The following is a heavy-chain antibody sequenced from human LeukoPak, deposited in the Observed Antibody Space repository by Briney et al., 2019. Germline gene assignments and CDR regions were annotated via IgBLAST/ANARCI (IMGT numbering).Heavy chain of an antibody. CDR1: GITFSTYA. V-gene: IGHV3-23*01. D-gene: IGHD6-13*01. CDR2: ISSSGSST. Sequence: GGSLRLSCVASGITFSTYAMSWVRQAPGKGLEWVSVISSSGSSTYYADSVKGRFTISRDNSKNTLYLQMNSLRAEDTAVYYCAKDPIAAAGTGNWFDPWGQGTLVTVSS. J-gene: IGHJ5*02. CDR3: AKDPIAAAGTGNWFDP.